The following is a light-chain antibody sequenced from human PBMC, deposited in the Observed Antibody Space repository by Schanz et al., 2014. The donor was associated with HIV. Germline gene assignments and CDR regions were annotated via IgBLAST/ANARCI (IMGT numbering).Light chain of an antibody. CDR1: SSDVGGFKY. CDR3: GTWDSSLSAGVV. V-gene: IGLV2-11*01. J-gene: IGLJ2*01. Sequence: QSVLTQPRSVSGSPGQSVTISCTGTSSDVGGFKYVSWYQQHPGKAPKVMIYDVSKRPSGVPDQFSGSKSGTSATLGITGLQTGDEADYYCGTWDSSLSAGVVFGGGTKLTVL. CDR2: DVS.